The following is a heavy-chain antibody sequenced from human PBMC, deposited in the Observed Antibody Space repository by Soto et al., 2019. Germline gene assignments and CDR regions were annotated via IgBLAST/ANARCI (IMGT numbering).Heavy chain of an antibody. D-gene: IGHD2-15*01. V-gene: IGHV3-11*01. J-gene: IGHJ4*02. Sequence: GGSLRLSCAASGFTFSDYYMSWIRQAPGKGLEWISYISSSSRTIYYADSVKGRFTISRDNAKNSLYLQMTSLRAEDTAVYYCARDHCGGGSCYFDSWGQGTLVTVSS. CDR1: GFTFSDYY. CDR2: ISSSSRTI. CDR3: ARDHCGGGSCYFDS.